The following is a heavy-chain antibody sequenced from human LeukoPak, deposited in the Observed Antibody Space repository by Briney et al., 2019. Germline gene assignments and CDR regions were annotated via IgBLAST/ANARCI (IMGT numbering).Heavy chain of an antibody. D-gene: IGHD6-19*01. CDR2: INYDGSST. J-gene: IGHJ4*02. CDR3: ARAYSGWSIDY. CDR1: GFTFTSYW. V-gene: IGHV3-74*01. Sequence: GGSVRLSCAASGFTFTSYWIHWVRQAPGKGLVWVSHINYDGSSTTYADSVKGRFTISRDNAKNTVYLQMNSLRADDTAIYYCARAYSGWSIDYWGQGTLVTVSS.